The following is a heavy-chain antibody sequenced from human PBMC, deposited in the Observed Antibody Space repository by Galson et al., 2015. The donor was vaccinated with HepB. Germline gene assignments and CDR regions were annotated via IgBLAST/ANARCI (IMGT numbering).Heavy chain of an antibody. D-gene: IGHD3-22*01. CDR1: GYTFTGYY. V-gene: IGHV1-2*02. Sequence: SVKVSCKASGYTFTGYYMHWVRQAPGQGLEWMGWINPNSGGTNYAQKFQGRVTMTRDTSISTAYMELSRLRSDDTAVYYCARGATMIVVVIGHYHYGMDVWGQGTTVTVSS. CDR3: ARGATMIVVVIGHYHYGMDV. CDR2: INPNSGGT. J-gene: IGHJ6*02.